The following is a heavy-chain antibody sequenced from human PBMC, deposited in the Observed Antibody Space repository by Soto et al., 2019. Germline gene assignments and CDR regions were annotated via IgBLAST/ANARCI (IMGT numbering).Heavy chain of an antibody. V-gene: IGHV4-39*01. CDR2: IYYSGST. CDR1: GGSISSVGYY. CDR3: ARGIAWELNDY. D-gene: IGHD1-26*01. Sequence: SETLSLTCTVSGGSISSVGYYWVWIRQPPGKGLEWIGSIYYSGSTYYHPSVKSRVTISVDTSKNQFSLNLTSVTAADTAVYYCARGIAWELNDYWGQGTLVTVSS. J-gene: IGHJ4*02.